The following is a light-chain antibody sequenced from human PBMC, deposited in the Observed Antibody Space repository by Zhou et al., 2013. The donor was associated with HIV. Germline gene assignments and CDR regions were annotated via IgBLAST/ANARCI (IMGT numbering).Light chain of an antibody. Sequence: DIQMTQSPSTLSASVGDRVTITCRASQSISSWLAWYQQKPGKAPKLLIYDASNLETGVPSRFSGSGSGTDFTLTLSSLQPEDFATYYCQQSYSSLTFGGGTKVEIK. CDR3: QQSYSSLT. V-gene: IGKV1-5*01. J-gene: IGKJ4*01. CDR1: QSISSW. CDR2: DAS.